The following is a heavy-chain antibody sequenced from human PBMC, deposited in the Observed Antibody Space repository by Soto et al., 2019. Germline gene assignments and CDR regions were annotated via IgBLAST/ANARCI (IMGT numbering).Heavy chain of an antibody. D-gene: IGHD3-10*01. J-gene: IGHJ4*02. CDR3: VRIRDGGY. Sequence: EVQLVESGGGLVQPGGSLRLSCAASGFTFSNYWMYWVRQAPGKGLVWVSVINADGSSTRYADSVKGRVTISRDNAKGTLYLQMNGLRAEDTAVSHCVRIRDGGYWGRGTLVTVSS. CDR2: INADGSST. CDR1: GFTFSNYW. V-gene: IGHV3-74*01.